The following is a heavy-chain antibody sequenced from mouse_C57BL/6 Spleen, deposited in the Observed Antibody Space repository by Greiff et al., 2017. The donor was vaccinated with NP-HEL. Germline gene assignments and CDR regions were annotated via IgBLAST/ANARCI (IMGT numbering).Heavy chain of an antibody. CDR2: IWSDGST. Sequence: QVQLKESGPGLVAPSQSLSITCTVSGFSLTSYGVHWVRQPPGKGLEWLVVIWSDGSTTYNSALKSRLSISKDNSKSQVFLKMNSLQTDDTAMYYCARHVSGSSPYWYFDVWGTGTTVTVSS. V-gene: IGHV2-6-1*01. D-gene: IGHD1-1*01. J-gene: IGHJ1*03. CDR1: GFSLTSYG. CDR3: ARHVSGSSPYWYFDV.